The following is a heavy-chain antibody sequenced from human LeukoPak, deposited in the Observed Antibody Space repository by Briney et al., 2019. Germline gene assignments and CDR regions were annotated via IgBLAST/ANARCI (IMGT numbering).Heavy chain of an antibody. D-gene: IGHD3-3*01. CDR3: ARLIPETYYDFWSGYRPGYYYYYMDV. V-gene: IGHV4-59*01. J-gene: IGHJ6*03. Sequence: SETLSLTCTVSGGSISSYYWSWIRQPPGKGLEWIGYIYYSGSTNYNPSLKSRVTISVDTSKNQCSLKLSSVTAADTAVYYCARLIPETYYDFWSGYRPGYYYYYMDVWGKGTTVTVSS. CDR1: GGSISSYY. CDR2: IYYSGST.